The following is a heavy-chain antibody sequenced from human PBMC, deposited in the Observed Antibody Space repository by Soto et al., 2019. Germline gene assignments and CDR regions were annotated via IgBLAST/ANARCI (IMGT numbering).Heavy chain of an antibody. CDR3: VRVNTYGREFNFDY. J-gene: IGHJ4*02. V-gene: IGHV3-72*01. D-gene: IGHD3-10*01. Sequence: EVQLVESGGGLVQPGGSLRLSCAASGFTFSDHYMEWVRQAPGKGLEWVGRSRNKASDYTTEYAASVKGRFTLSTDDSKDLLYLHMISLKTEDTAVYYCVRVNTYGREFNFDYWGQGTLVTVSS. CDR1: GFTFSDHY. CDR2: SRNKASDYTT.